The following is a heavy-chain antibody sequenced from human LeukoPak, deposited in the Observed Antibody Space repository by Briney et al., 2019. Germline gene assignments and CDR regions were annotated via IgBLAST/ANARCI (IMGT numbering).Heavy chain of an antibody. D-gene: IGHD3-10*01. J-gene: IGHJ4*02. Sequence: ASVKVSCKASGYTFTSYDINWVRQATGQGLEWMGWMHPNSGNTGYAQKFQGRVTMTRNTSISTAYMELSSLRSEDTAVYYCARTEGLWFGELPPFDYWGQGTLVTVSS. V-gene: IGHV1-8*01. CDR1: GYTFTSYD. CDR2: MHPNSGNT. CDR3: ARTEGLWFGELPPFDY.